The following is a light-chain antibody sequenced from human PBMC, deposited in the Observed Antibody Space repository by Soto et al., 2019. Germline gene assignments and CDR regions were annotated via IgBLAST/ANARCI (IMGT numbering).Light chain of an antibody. CDR3: QQFGSSPGFT. Sequence: DIVLTQSPGTLSLSPGERATLSCRASQSINSRYLAWYQQKPGQAPRLLIYGASSRATGIPASFSGSGSVTDFTLTISRLEPEDFAVYYCQQFGSSPGFTFGPGTKVDIK. V-gene: IGKV3-20*01. J-gene: IGKJ3*01. CDR2: GAS. CDR1: QSINSRY.